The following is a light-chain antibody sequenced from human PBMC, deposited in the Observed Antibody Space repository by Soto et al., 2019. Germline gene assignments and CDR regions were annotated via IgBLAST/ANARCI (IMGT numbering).Light chain of an antibody. V-gene: IGKV3-15*01. CDR1: QRVYSN. CDR3: QQYTNWPPNT. J-gene: IGKJ5*01. CDR2: GAS. Sequence: DIVMTQSPDTLSVSPGESATLSCRASQRVYSNLAWYQQRPGQAPRLLIYGASTRATGVPARFSGRGSGTEFTLTISNLQSEDFAVYYCQQYTNWPPNTFGQGTRLEIK.